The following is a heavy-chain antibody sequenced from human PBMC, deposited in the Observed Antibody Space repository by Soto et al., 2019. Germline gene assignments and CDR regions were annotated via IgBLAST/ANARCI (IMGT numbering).Heavy chain of an antibody. V-gene: IGHV4-30-2*01. D-gene: IGHD3-3*01. CDR1: GGSITTSDYS. CDR3: VRERTIFGVAPGGGVDV. Sequence: QLQLQESGSGLVKPSQTLSLTCAVSGGSITTSDYSWSWIRQPPGRGLEWIGSIYHTGTTHYIPSLKSRGTMSLDKSKNQFSLDLPSMTAADTAVYYCVRERTIFGVAPGGGVDVWGRGTTVTVSS. CDR2: IYHTGTT. J-gene: IGHJ6*02.